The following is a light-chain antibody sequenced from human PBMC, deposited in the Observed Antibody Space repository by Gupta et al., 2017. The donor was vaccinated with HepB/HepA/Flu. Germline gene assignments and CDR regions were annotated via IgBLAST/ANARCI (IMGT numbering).Light chain of an antibody. CDR1: QGISSD. J-gene: IGKJ4*01. CDR2: YAS. CDR3: HQFYTHVT. V-gene: IGKV1-13*02. Sequence: AIHLTQSPSSLSASVGDRVTITCRASQGISSDLAWYHQRPGKPPKLLINYASRCESEGTYRFSGSGYLRDFTLTSSGRQNEDFDVYYVHQFYTHVTFGRGTKV.